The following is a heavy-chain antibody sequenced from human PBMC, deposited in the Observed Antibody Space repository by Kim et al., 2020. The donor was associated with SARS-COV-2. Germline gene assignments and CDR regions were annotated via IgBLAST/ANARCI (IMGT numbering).Heavy chain of an antibody. D-gene: IGHD6-13*01. J-gene: IGHJ6*02. V-gene: IGHV1-69*04. Sequence: QKFQGRVPLTADKSTSTAYMELSSLRSEDTAVYYCARDPRRVKYYYGMDVWGQGTTVTVSS. CDR3: ARDPRRVKYYYGMDV.